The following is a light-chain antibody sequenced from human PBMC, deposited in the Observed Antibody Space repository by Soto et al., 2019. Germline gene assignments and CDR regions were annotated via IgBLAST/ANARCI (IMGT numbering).Light chain of an antibody. CDR1: SSDVGGYVY. J-gene: IGLJ2*01. V-gene: IGLV2-14*01. Sequence: QSVLTQPASVSGSPGQSITISCTGSSSDVGGYVYVSWYQQHPGKTPRLMIYEVSNRPSGVSNRFSGSKSGNTASLTISGLPTEDEADYYCSPYTFSNNLIFGGGTKVTV. CDR3: SPYTFSNNLI. CDR2: EVS.